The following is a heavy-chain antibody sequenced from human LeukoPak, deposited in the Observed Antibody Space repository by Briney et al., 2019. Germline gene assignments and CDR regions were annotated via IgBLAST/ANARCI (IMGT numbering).Heavy chain of an antibody. CDR2: ILNDGINK. CDR3: ATEMIRRYNGSRQDGLDL. J-gene: IGHJ6*02. V-gene: IGHV3-30*02. D-gene: IGHD1-26*01. Sequence: PSGGSLRLSCAASGFTFCNYGMHWVRQAPGKGLEWVAVILNDGINKNYADSVKGRFTISRDNSKNTLYLQMNSLRGEDTALYYCATEMIRRYNGSRQDGLDLWGQGTTVTVSS. CDR1: GFTFCNYG.